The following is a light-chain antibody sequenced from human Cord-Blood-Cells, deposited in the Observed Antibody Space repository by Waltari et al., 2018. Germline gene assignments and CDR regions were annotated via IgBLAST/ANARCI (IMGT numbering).Light chain of an antibody. Sequence: EFVLTQPPAPLFLSPGSRATLAGRASQSVISYLAWYQQKPGQAPRLLIYDASKGATGSSARFSGRGSGTVFTLTMSSLESEDFAFYYCQQRSDWPPYTFEEGTKRE. V-gene: IGKV3-11*01. CDR1: QSVISY. CDR3: QQRSDWPPYT. CDR2: DAS. J-gene: IGKJ2*01.